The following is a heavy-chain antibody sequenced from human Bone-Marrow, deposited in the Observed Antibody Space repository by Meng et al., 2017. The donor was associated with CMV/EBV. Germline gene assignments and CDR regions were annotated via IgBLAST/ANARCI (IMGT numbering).Heavy chain of an antibody. CDR1: ESTFSAYA. CDR3: ARSVVLVWFGGANWLDP. D-gene: IGHD3-10*01. Sequence: GESLNISCAASESTFSAYAMTWVRQATGKGLEWVSVNSGDGAGTYYADSVKGRFTISRDNSRDTRYLQMNSLRAEDTAVYYCARSVVLVWFGGANWLDPWGEGTLVTVSS. J-gene: IGHJ5*02. CDR2: NSGDGAGT. V-gene: IGHV3-23*01.